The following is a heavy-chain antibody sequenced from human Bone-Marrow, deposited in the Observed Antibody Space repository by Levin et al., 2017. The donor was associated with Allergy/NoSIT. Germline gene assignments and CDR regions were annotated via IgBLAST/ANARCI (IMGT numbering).Heavy chain of an antibody. CDR2: ISYDGSNK. CDR3: AKDNYYDSSGYSNFDY. D-gene: IGHD3-22*01. Sequence: GESLKISCAASGFTFSSYGMHWVRQAPGKGLEWVAVISYDGSNKYYADSVKGRFTISRDNSKNTLYLQMNSLRAEDTAVYYCAKDNYYDSSGYSNFDYWGQGTLVTVSS. CDR1: GFTFSSYG. V-gene: IGHV3-30*18. J-gene: IGHJ4*02.